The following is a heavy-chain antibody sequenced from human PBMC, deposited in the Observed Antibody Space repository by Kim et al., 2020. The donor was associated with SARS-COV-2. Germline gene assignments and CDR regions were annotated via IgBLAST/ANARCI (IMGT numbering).Heavy chain of an antibody. V-gene: IGHV2-5*02. J-gene: IGHJ4*02. CDR1: GFSLSTSGVG. Sequence: SGPTLVKPTQTLTLTCTFSGFSLSTSGVGVGWIRQPPGKALEWLALIYWDDDKRYSPSLKSRLTITKDTSKNQVVLTMTNMDPVDTATYYCAHSCSGWANTQYYFDYWGQGTLVTISS. D-gene: IGHD6-19*01. CDR3: AHSCSGWANTQYYFDY. CDR2: IYWDDDK.